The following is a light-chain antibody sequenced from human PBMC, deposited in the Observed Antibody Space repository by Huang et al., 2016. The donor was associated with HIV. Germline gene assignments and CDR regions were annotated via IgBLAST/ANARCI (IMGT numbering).Light chain of an antibody. CDR1: QSVSSSY. J-gene: IGKJ3*01. CDR3: QQYGTSRIFT. V-gene: IGKV3-20*01. CDR2: GAS. Sequence: EIVLTQSPGTLSLSPGERATLSCRASQSVSSSYVAWYQQKPGPAPRLRIYGASYRATGIPDRFSGSGSGTDFTLTISRLEPEDLAVYYCQQYGTSRIFTFGPGTRVDIK.